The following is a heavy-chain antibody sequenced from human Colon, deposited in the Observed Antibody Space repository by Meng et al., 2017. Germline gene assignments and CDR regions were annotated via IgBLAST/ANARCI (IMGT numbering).Heavy chain of an antibody. V-gene: IGHV3-11*01. J-gene: IGHJ4*02. CDR2: ISSSSGTI. Sequence: QLQLVESGGGLVKPAGSLRLSCAASGFTFSDYYMRWIRQAPGKGLEWVSYISSSSGTIYYADSVKGRFTISRDNAKNSLYLQMNSLRAEDTAVYYCARGILVAGKFDYWGQGTLVTVSS. D-gene: IGHD6-19*01. CDR1: GFTFSDYY. CDR3: ARGILVAGKFDY.